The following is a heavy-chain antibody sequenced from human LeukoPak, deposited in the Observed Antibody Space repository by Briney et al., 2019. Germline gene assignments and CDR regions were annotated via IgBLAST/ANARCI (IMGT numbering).Heavy chain of an antibody. J-gene: IGHJ3*02. CDR1: GGSFSGYY. CDR2: INHSGST. D-gene: IGHD3-22*01. Sequence: SETLSLTCAVYGGSFSGYYWSWIRQPPGKGLEWIGEINHSGSTNYNPSLKSRVTISVDTSKNQFSLKLSSVTAADTAVYYCARDLENYYDSSGYYSDAFDIWGQGTMVTVSS. CDR3: ARDLENYYDSSGYYSDAFDI. V-gene: IGHV4-34*01.